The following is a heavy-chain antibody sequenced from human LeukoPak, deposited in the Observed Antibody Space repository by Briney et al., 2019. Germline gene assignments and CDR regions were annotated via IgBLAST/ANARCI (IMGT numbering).Heavy chain of an antibody. Sequence: GGSLRLSCAASGFTFSSYNMNWVRQAPGKGLEWVSYISSSSSTIYYADSVKGRFTISRDNAKNSLYLQMNSLRAEDTAVYYCAREPLGSYGHDAFDIWGQGTMVTVSS. D-gene: IGHD5-18*01. J-gene: IGHJ3*02. CDR2: ISSSSSTI. CDR1: GFTFSSYN. CDR3: AREPLGSYGHDAFDI. V-gene: IGHV3-48*01.